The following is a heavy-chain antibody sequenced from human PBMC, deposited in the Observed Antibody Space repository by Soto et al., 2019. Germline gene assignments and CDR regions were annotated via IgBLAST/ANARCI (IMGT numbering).Heavy chain of an antibody. V-gene: IGHV4-39*01. J-gene: IGHJ5*02. D-gene: IGHD7-27*01. CDR2: IYYSGST. Sequence: SETLSLTCTVSGASISSNSYYWGWIRQPPGKGLEWIGTIYYSGSTYYNPSLKSRVTMSVDTSKNQFSLKASSVTAADTAVYYCERQDVRAWGRFDPSGQGTLVTVSS. CDR3: ERQDVRAWGRFDP. CDR1: GASISSNSYY.